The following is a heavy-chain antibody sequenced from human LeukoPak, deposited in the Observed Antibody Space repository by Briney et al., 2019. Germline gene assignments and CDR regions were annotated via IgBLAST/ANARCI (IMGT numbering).Heavy chain of an antibody. V-gene: IGHV3-66*01. CDR1: GFTVSSNY. CDR2: IYSGGST. Sequence: GGSLRLSCAASGFTVSSNYMSWVRQAPGKGLEWVSVIYSGGSTYYADSVKGRFTISRDNSKNTLYLQMNSLRAEDTAVYYCARDRGGSGWLYFDYWGQGTLVTVSS. D-gene: IGHD6-19*01. J-gene: IGHJ4*02. CDR3: ARDRGGSGWLYFDY.